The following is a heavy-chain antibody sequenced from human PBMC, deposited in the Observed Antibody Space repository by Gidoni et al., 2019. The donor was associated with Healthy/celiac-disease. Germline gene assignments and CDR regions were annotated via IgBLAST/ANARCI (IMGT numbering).Heavy chain of an antibody. J-gene: IGHJ4*02. Sequence: QVQLVESGGGVVQPGRSLRLSCAASGFTFSSYAMHWVRPAPGKGLEWVAVISYDGSNKYYADSVKGRFTISRDNSKNTLYLQMNSLRAEDTAVYYCARAGGGYCSGGSCYWGQGTLVTVSS. CDR1: GFTFSSYA. CDR3: ARAGGGYCSGGSCY. CDR2: ISYDGSNK. D-gene: IGHD2-15*01. V-gene: IGHV3-30-3*01.